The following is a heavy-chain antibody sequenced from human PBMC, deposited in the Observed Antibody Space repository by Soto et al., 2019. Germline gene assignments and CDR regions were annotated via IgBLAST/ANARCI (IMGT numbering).Heavy chain of an antibody. Sequence: GSLRLSCAASGFTFSSYAMSWVRQAPGKGLEWVSAISGSGGSTYYADSVKGRFTISRDNSKNTLYLQMNSLRAEDTAVYYCAKEGSSEVRALHCYGMDVWGQGTTVTVSS. CDR1: GFTFSSYA. V-gene: IGHV3-23*01. J-gene: IGHJ6*02. D-gene: IGHD3-10*01. CDR2: ISGSGGST. CDR3: AKEGSSEVRALHCYGMDV.